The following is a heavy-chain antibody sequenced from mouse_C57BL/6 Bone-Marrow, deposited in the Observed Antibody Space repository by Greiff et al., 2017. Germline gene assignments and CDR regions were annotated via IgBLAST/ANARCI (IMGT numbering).Heavy chain of an antibody. CDR2: IYPRSGNT. CDR3: ARVYYYGSSYYFDY. V-gene: IGHV1-81*01. D-gene: IGHD1-1*01. CDR1: GYTFTSYG. J-gene: IGHJ2*01. Sequence: QVQLQQSGAELARPGASVKLSCKASGYTFTSYGISWVKQRTGQGLEWIGEIYPRSGNTYYNEKFKGKATLTADKSSSTAYMELRRLTSEDSAVYFCARVYYYGSSYYFDYWGQGTTLTVSS.